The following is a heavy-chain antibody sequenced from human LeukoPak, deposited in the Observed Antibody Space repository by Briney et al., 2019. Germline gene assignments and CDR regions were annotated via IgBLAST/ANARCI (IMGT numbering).Heavy chain of an antibody. CDR2: INHSGST. J-gene: IGHJ4*02. D-gene: IGHD6-6*01. CDR1: GGSFSGYY. V-gene: IGHV4-34*01. Sequence: SETLSLTCAVYGGSFSGYYWSWIRQPPGKGLEWIGEINHSGSTNYNPSLKSRVTISVDTSKNQFSLKLSSVTAADTAVYYCARKTRQPVPTNPFDYWGQGTLVTVSS. CDR3: ARKTRQPVPTNPFDY.